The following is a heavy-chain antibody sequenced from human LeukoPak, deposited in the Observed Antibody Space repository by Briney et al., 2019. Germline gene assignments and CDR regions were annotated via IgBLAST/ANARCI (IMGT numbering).Heavy chain of an antibody. J-gene: IGHJ4*02. Sequence: PGRSLRLSCAASGFTFDDYAMHWVRQAPGKGLEWVSGISWNSGSIGYADSVKGRFTISRDNAKNSLYLQMNSLRAEDTALYYCAKDIGSGSYSFGPLDYWGQGTLVTASS. CDR3: AKDIGSGSYSFGPLDY. CDR1: GFTFDDYA. V-gene: IGHV3-9*01. CDR2: ISWNSGSI. D-gene: IGHD3-10*01.